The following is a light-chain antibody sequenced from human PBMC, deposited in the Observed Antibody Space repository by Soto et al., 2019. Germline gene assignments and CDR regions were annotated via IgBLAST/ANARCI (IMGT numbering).Light chain of an antibody. CDR1: SIYVGSYNF. J-gene: IGLJ1*01. CDR3: GADAGRSTYV. Sequence: QSVLTQPASVSGSPGQSITISFTRTSIYVGSYNFVSWYQQHPGKVPKVMIYEVSKRPSGVSDRFSGSKSGNTASLTISGLQAEDEADYYCGADAGRSTYVFGTGTKLTVL. CDR2: EVS. V-gene: IGLV2-23*02.